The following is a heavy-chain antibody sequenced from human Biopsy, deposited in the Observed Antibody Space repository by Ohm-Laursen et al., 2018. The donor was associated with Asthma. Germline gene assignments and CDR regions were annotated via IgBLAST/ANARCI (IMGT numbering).Heavy chain of an antibody. D-gene: IGHD4-23*01. J-gene: IGHJ1*01. CDR1: GGSISSFY. V-gene: IGHV4-59*07. CDR3: ARGVVYGGDSYAEYFQH. CDR2: IYYSGST. Sequence: SDTLSLTCSVYGGSISSFYWSWIRQSPEKGLEWIGYIYYSGSTNYNPSLKSRVTISVDTSKNQFSLRLSSVTAADTAVYYCARGVVYGGDSYAEYFQHWGQGTLVTVSS.